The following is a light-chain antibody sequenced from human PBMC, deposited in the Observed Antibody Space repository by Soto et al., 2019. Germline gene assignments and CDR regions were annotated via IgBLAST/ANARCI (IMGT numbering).Light chain of an antibody. CDR2: WAS. V-gene: IGKV4-1*01. CDR1: QSVLYRSNNKNY. Sequence: DIVMTQSPESLAVSLGERATINCKSSQSVLYRSNNKNYLAWYQQKPGQPPKLLIYWASTRESGVPDRFSGSGSGTDFTLTISSLQAEDVAVYYCQQYYSTPPTFGHGTKVDIK. J-gene: IGKJ3*01. CDR3: QQYYSTPPT.